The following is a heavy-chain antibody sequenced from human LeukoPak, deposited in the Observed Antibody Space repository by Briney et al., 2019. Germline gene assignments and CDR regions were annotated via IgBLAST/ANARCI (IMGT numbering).Heavy chain of an antibody. V-gene: IGHV3-30*04. CDR2: ISYDGSNK. CDR1: GFTFSSYA. Sequence: PGGSLRLSCAASGFTFSSYAMHWVRQAPGKGLEWVAVISYDGSNKYYADSVKGRFTISRDNSKNTLYLQMNSLRAEDTAVYYCTRVGYSGYFNFDYWGQGTLVTVSS. D-gene: IGHD5-12*01. J-gene: IGHJ4*02. CDR3: TRVGYSGYFNFDY.